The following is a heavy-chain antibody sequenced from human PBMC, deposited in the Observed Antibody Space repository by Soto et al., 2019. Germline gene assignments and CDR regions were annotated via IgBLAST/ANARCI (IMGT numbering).Heavy chain of an antibody. CDR2: IGTSGKTI. V-gene: IGHV3-48*03. Sequence: PWGSLILSCAVSVFTFSIYEMNWVRQAPVKGLEWVSYIGTSGKTIYYADSVRGRFTISRDNAKNSLYLQMNSLRAEDTAVYFCARDPAIYSGKFDYGLDVWGRGTTVTVSS. D-gene: IGHD4-4*01. CDR3: ARDPAIYSGKFDYGLDV. CDR1: VFTFSIYE. J-gene: IGHJ6*02.